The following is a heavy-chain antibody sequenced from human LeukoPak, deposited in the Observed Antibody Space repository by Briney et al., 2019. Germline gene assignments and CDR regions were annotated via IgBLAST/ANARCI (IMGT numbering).Heavy chain of an antibody. V-gene: IGHV4-4*02. D-gene: IGHD4-17*01. CDR3: AKNGDYSADF. CDR1: GGSISNGHW. J-gene: IGHJ4*02. Sequence: PSGTLSLTCAVSGGSISNGHWWSWVRQPPGKGLEWIGEIHHSGSTTYNPSLKSRVSISVDKSENQFSLNMRSVTAADTAVYYCAKNGDYSADFWGQGTLVTVSS. CDR2: IHHSGST.